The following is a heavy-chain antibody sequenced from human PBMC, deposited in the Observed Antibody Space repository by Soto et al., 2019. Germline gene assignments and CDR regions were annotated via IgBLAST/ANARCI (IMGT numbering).Heavy chain of an antibody. CDR2: IYYSGST. CDR1: GGSISSGDYY. J-gene: IGHJ4*02. Sequence: SETLSLTCTVSGGSISSGDYYWSWIRQPPGKSLEWIGYIYYSGSTYYNPSLKSRVTISVDTSKNQFSLKLSSVTAADTAVYYCATSFYDFWSGSPSRNFDYWGQGTLVTVSS. V-gene: IGHV4-30-4*01. CDR3: ATSFYDFWSGSPSRNFDY. D-gene: IGHD3-3*01.